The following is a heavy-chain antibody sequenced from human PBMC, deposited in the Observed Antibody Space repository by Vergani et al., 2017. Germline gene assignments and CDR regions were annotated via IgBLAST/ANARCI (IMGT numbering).Heavy chain of an antibody. CDR1: GGSMSGYY. V-gene: IGHV4-59*01. J-gene: IGHJ5*02. CDR3: GRVADFYGLGSRRLDL. D-gene: IGHD3-10*01. CDR2: MYHSGST. Sequence: QVQLQESGPRLVKPSETLSLTCSVSGGSMSGYYWSWIRQPPGKELEWIGYMYHSGSTNYNPSLETRVTISGDTSKNQFSLKLNSVTAADTAVYYCGRVADFYGLGSRRLDLWGKGILVTVSS.